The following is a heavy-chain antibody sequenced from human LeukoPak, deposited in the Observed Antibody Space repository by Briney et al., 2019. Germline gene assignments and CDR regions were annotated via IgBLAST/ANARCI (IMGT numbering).Heavy chain of an antibody. J-gene: IGHJ4*02. D-gene: IGHD2-2*01. CDR2: FSGSGGRT. CDR1: GLTFRNYA. Sequence: GGSLRLSCAASGLTFRNYAMHWVRQAPGKGLEWVSTFSGSGGRTLYADPVKGRFVISRDNSKNTLYLQMNSLRAEDTAVYYCAKVTSSYNYFDYWGQGAPVTVSS. V-gene: IGHV3-23*01. CDR3: AKVTSSYNYFDY.